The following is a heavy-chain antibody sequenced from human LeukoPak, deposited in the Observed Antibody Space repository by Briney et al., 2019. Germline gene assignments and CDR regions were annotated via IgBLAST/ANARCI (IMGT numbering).Heavy chain of an antibody. CDR1: GFTFDDYA. Sequence: PGGSLRLSCAASGFTFDDYAMHWVRQAPGKGLEWVSGISWNSGSIGYADSVKGRFTISRDNAKNSLYPQMNSLRAEDTALYYCAKDIVVSSGWYYFDYWGQGTLVTVSS. V-gene: IGHV3-9*01. CDR3: AKDIVVSSGWYYFDY. J-gene: IGHJ4*02. D-gene: IGHD6-19*01. CDR2: ISWNSGSI.